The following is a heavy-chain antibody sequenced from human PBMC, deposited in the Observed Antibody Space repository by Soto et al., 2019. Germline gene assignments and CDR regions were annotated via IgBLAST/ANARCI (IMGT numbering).Heavy chain of an antibody. J-gene: IGHJ4*02. V-gene: IGHV3-53*01. D-gene: IGHD4-4*01. CDR3: ARAPTVTTNFDF. Sequence: EVQLVESGGGLIQPGGSLRLSCVASGFTVSGNYMNWVRQAPGKGLEWVSILYSDGSAYYADSVKGRFTISRDISKNTLYLQMNSLRAEDTAVYYCARAPTVTTNFDFWGQGTLVTVSS. CDR2: LYSDGSA. CDR1: GFTVSGNY.